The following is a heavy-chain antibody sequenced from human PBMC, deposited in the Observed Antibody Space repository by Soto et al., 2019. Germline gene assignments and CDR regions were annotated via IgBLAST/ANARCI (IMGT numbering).Heavy chain of an antibody. CDR2: IIPILGIA. CDR3: ARDDGLAYCGGDCYS. J-gene: IGHJ4*02. CDR1: GGTFSSYT. V-gene: IGHV1-69*02. Sequence: QVQLVQSGAEVKKPGSSVKVSCKASGGTFSSYTISWVRRAPGQGLEWMGRIIPILGIANYAQKFQGRVTITADKSTSTAYMELSSLRSEDTAVYYCARDDGLAYCGGDCYSWGQGTLVTVSS. D-gene: IGHD2-21*02.